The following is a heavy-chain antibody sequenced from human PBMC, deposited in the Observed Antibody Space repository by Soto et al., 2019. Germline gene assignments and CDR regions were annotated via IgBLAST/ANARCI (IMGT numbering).Heavy chain of an antibody. CDR3: TSHLGDLSFPRAFDI. CDR1: GFTVSGSA. CDR2: IRSKTNSYAT. D-gene: IGHD3-16*02. V-gene: IGHV3-73*01. Sequence: EVQLVASGGGLVQPEGSLKYSCTASGFTVSGSAVHWVRQASGKGLEWVGRIRSKTNSYATAYAASVKGRFTISRDDSKNTAYLQMNSLKTEDTAVYYCTSHLGDLSFPRAFDIWGQGTMVTVSS. J-gene: IGHJ3*02.